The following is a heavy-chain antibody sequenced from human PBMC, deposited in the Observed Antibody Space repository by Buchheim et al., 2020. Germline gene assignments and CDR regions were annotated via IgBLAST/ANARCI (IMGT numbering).Heavy chain of an antibody. CDR3: AREILAAVAGQPYFDY. CDR2: ISYDGSNK. V-gene: IGHV3-30-3*01. CDR1: GFTFSSYA. J-gene: IGHJ4*02. D-gene: IGHD6-19*01. Sequence: QVQLVESGGGVVQPGRSLRLSCAASGFTFSSYAMHWVRQAPGKGLEWVAVISYDGSNKYYADSVKGRFNISRDNSKNTLYLQMNSLRAEDTAVYYCAREILAAVAGQPYFDYWGQGTL.